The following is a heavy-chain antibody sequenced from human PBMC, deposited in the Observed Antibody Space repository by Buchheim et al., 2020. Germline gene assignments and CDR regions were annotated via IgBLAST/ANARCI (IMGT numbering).Heavy chain of an antibody. CDR1: GGSFSGYY. CDR3: AGGLLLWWEQKNNWFDP. V-gene: IGHV4-34*01. D-gene: IGHD1-26*01. Sequence: QVQLQQWGAGLLKPSETLSLTCAVYGGSFSGYYWSWIRQPPGKGLEWIGEINHSGSTNYNPSLKSRVTISVDTSKNQFSLKLSSVTAADTAVYYCAGGLLLWWEQKNNWFDPWGQGTL. J-gene: IGHJ5*01. CDR2: INHSGST.